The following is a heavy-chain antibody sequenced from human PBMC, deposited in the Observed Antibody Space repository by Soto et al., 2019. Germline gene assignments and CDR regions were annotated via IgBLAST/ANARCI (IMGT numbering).Heavy chain of an antibody. D-gene: IGHD6-19*01. Sequence: PVKVSCKASAGAFSSYAISWVRQAPGQGLEWMGGIIPLFGTANYAQKFQGSVTITAEESTSTSYIELSSVRSEDTAVYFCARVSGAGLVRIQDACDIWGQGIMVTVS. J-gene: IGHJ3*02. CDR1: AGAFSSYA. CDR2: IIPLFGTA. V-gene: IGHV1-69*13. CDR3: ARVSGAGLVRIQDACDI.